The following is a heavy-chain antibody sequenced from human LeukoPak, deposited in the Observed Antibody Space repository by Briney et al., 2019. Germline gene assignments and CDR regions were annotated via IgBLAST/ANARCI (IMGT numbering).Heavy chain of an antibody. D-gene: IGHD3-10*01. V-gene: IGHV3-21*01. Sequence: PGGSLRLSCAASAFAFSTYTLSWVRQAPGKGLEWVSSISSTSSYIYYADSVKGRFTISRDNARNSLYMRLNSLRAEDTAVYYCARDREEMVRAPYAFGIWGQGTMVTVSS. CDR2: ISSTSSYI. J-gene: IGHJ3*02. CDR3: ARDREEMVRAPYAFGI. CDR1: AFAFSTYT.